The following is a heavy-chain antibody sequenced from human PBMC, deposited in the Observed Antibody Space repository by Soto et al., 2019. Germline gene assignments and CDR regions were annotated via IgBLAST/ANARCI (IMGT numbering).Heavy chain of an antibody. J-gene: IGHJ3*02. D-gene: IGHD5-12*01. CDR1: GYSFTSYW. CDR3: ASDVEMATISYSAFDI. V-gene: IGHV5-10-1*01. Sequence: GESLKISCKGSGYSFTSYWISWVRQMPGKGLEWMGRIDPSDSYTNYSPSFQGHVTISADKSISTAYLQWSSLKASDTAMYYCASDVEMATISYSAFDIWGQGTMVTVSS. CDR2: IDPSDSYT.